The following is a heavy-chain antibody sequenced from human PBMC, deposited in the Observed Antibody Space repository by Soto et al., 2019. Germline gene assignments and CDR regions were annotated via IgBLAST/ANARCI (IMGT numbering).Heavy chain of an antibody. CDR1: GFSFSDYF. CDR3: ARNGQAGITMVRGVITY. V-gene: IGHV3-11*04. D-gene: IGHD3-10*01. J-gene: IGHJ4*02. CDR2: ISSSGSTI. Sequence: GGSLRLSCAASGFSFSDYFMNWVRQAPGRGLEWISYISSSGSTIYYADSVKGRFTISVDRSKNQFSLKLSSVTAADTAVYYCARNGQAGITMVRGVITYWGQGTLVTVSS.